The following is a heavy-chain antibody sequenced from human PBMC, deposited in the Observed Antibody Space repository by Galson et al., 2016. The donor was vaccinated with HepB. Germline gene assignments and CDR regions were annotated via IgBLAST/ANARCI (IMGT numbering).Heavy chain of an antibody. CDR1: GFTFSRYA. CDR2: ISSDGGNK. Sequence: SLRLSCAASGFTFSRYAMHWVRQAPGKGLEWVAVISSDGGNKYYADSVKGRFTISRDNSKNTLHLQMNSPRTDDTAIYYCANDRGRGTDGAQNAGDGMDVWGQGTAVTVSS. CDR3: ANDRGRGTDGAQNAGDGMDV. J-gene: IGHJ6*01. D-gene: IGHD3-16*01. V-gene: IGHV3-30*18.